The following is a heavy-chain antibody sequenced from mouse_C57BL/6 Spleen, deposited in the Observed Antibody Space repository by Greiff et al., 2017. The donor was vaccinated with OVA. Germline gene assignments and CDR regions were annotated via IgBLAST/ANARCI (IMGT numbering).Heavy chain of an antibody. CDR3: ASSGYYGSSHWYFDV. V-gene: IGHV1-55*01. J-gene: IGHJ1*03. Sequence: VQLQQPGAELVKPGASVKMSCKASGYTFTSYWITWVKQRPGQGLEWIGDIYPGSGSTNYNEKFKSKATLTVDTSSSTAYMQLSSLTSEDSAVYYCASSGYYGSSHWYFDVWGTGTTVTVSS. CDR1: GYTFTSYW. CDR2: IYPGSGST. D-gene: IGHD1-1*01.